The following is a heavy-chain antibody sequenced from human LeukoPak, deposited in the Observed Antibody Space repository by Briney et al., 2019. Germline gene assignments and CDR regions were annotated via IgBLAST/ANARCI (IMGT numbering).Heavy chain of an antibody. CDR3: ARDPTIFGVVIDY. Sequence: ASVKVSCKASGYTFTGYYMHWVRQAPGQGLEWMGWINPNSGGTNYAQKFQGRVTMTRDTSISTAYMELSRLRSDDTAVYYCARDPTIFGVVIDYWGQGTLVTVSS. V-gene: IGHV1-2*02. CDR1: GYTFTGYY. CDR2: INPNSGGT. J-gene: IGHJ4*02. D-gene: IGHD3-3*01.